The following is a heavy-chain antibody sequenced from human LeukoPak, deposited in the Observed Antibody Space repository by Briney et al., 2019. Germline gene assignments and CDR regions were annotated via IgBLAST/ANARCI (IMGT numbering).Heavy chain of an antibody. D-gene: IGHD3-10*01. CDR3: AKDLYHYYGAGRYYISRGFDY. V-gene: IGHV3-23*01. CDR2: ISGSGGST. Sequence: GGSLRLSCAPSGFTFSSYAMSWVRQAPGKGLEWVSAISGSGGSTYYADSVKGRLTISRANSKNTLYLQMNSLRAEDPAVYVCAKDLYHYYGAGRYYISRGFDYWGQGTLVTVSS. CDR1: GFTFSSYA. J-gene: IGHJ4*02.